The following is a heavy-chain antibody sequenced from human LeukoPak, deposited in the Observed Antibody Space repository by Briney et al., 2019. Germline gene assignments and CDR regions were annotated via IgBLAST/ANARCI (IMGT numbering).Heavy chain of an antibody. CDR1: GYSFTSYW. J-gene: IGHJ3*02. CDR2: IYPGDSDT. Sequence: GGSLKISCKGSGYSFTSYWIGWVRQMPGKGLEWMGIIYPGDSDTRYSPSFQGQVTISADKSISTAYLQWSSLKASDTAMYYCASSTYYYDSSGPNAFDIWGQGTMVTVSS. D-gene: IGHD3-22*01. CDR3: ASSTYYYDSSGPNAFDI. V-gene: IGHV5-51*01.